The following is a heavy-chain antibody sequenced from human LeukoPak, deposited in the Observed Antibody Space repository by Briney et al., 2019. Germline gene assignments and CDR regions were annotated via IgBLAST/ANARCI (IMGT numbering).Heavy chain of an antibody. CDR2: MNPNSGHT. CDR3: ARSYYYDNSGYFPTDY. J-gene: IGHJ4*02. D-gene: IGHD3-22*01. CDR1: GYTFTSYG. V-gene: IGHV1-8*03. Sequence: ASVKVSCKASGYTFTSYGISWVRQAPGQGLEWMGWMNPNSGHTDYAQKFQGRVTITRNTSISTAYMELSSLRSEDTAVYYCARSYYYDNSGYFPTDYWGQGTLVTVSS.